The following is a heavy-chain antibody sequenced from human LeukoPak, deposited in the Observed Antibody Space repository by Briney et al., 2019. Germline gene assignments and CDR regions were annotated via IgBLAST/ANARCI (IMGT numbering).Heavy chain of an antibody. CDR1: GGSISSYY. CDR3: ARVDGSGYYGDYYYYYYMDV. CDR2: IYTSGST. V-gene: IGHV4-4*07. Sequence: SETLSLTCTVSGGSISSYYWSWIRQPAGKGLEWIGRIYTSGSTNYNPSLKSRVTMSVDTSKNQFSLKLSSVTAADTAVYYCARVDGSGYYGDYYYYYYMDVWGKGTTVTVSS. D-gene: IGHD3-22*01. J-gene: IGHJ6*03.